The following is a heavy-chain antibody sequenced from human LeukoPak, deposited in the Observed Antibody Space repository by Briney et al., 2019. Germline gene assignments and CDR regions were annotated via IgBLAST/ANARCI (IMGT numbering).Heavy chain of an antibody. CDR3: ARGGGLDV. D-gene: IGHD3-16*01. CDR2: INHNGNVN. V-gene: IGHV3-7*03. J-gene: IGHJ6*02. Sequence: GGSLRLSCAASGFTFGSCWMNWARQAPGKGLEWVASINHNGNVNYYVDSVKGRFTISRDNAKNSLYLQMSNLRAEDTAVYFCARGGGLDVWGQGATVTVSS. CDR1: GFTFGSCW.